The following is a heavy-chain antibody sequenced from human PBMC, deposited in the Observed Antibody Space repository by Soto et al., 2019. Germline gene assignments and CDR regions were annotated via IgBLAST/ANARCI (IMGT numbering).Heavy chain of an antibody. CDR2: IYYSGST. D-gene: IGHD2-2*01. CDR1: GGSISSSSYY. J-gene: IGHJ5*02. CDR3: ARHGPVPAAMQCWFDP. V-gene: IGHV4-39*01. Sequence: QLQLQESGPGLVKPSETLSLTCTVSGGSISSSSYYWGWIRQPPGKGLEWIGSIYYSGSTYYNPSLKSRVTISVDTSKNQFSLKLSSVTAADTAVYYCARHGPVPAAMQCWFDPWGQGTLVTVSS.